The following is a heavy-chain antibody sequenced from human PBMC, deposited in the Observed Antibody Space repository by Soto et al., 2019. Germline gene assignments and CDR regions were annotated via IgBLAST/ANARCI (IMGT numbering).Heavy chain of an antibody. D-gene: IGHD2-2*01. J-gene: IGHJ3*02. Sequence: QVQLQQWGAGLLKPSETLSLTCAVYGGSFSGYYWTWIRQTPGKGLEWIGEIHHSGRTNYNPSLKSRFSISADTSKTQLSLNLTSVTAADTAVYYCARGECSSNYCFTRWALDIWGQGTVVNVSS. CDR2: IHHSGRT. CDR1: GGSFSGYY. CDR3: ARGECSSNYCFTRWALDI. V-gene: IGHV4-34*01.